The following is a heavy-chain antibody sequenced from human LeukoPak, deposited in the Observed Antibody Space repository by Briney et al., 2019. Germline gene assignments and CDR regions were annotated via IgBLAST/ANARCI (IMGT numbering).Heavy chain of an antibody. V-gene: IGHV3-53*01. D-gene: IGHD3-10*01. J-gene: IGHJ6*03. CDR2: IYSGGST. CDR1: GFTFSSYS. CDR3: ASGSGSYRTPYYYMDV. Sequence: PGGSLRLSCAASGFTFSSYSMSWVRQAPGKGLEWVSVIYSGGSTYYADSVKGRFTISRDNSENTLYLQMNSLRGEDTAMYYCASGSGSYRTPYYYMDVWGTGTTVTVSS.